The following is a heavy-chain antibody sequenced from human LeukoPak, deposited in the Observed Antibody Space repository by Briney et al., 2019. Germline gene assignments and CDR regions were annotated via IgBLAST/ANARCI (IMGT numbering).Heavy chain of an antibody. J-gene: IGHJ4*02. CDR2: INHSGST. D-gene: IGHD3-22*01. CDR3: ARHGDYYDSSGYYWGQAIIFDF. CDR1: GGSFSGYY. V-gene: IGHV4-34*01. Sequence: SETLSLTCAVYGGSFSGYYWSWIRQPPGKGLEWIGEINHSGSTNYNPSLTSRVTISVDTSKNQFSLKLTSVTAADTAVYYCARHGDYYDSSGYYWGQAIIFDFWGQGTLVTVSS.